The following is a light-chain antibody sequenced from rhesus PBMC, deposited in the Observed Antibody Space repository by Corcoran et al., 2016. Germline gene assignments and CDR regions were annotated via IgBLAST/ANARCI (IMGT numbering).Light chain of an antibody. V-gene: IGKV2-82*02. CDR3: MQALRSPWT. CDR2: LVS. Sequence: DIVMTQTPLSLPVTLGEPASISCRSSQSLVYSDGKTSLYWYLQKPGQSPQLLMYLVSKRASGVPDKFSGSGSGKDFTLKISRVGAEDVGVYYCMQALRSPWTFGQGTKVEIK. J-gene: IGKJ1*01. CDR1: QSLVYSDGKTS.